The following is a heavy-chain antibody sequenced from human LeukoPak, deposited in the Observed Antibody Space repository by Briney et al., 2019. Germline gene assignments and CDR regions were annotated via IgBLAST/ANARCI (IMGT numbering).Heavy chain of an antibody. CDR1: GGTFSGYA. Sequence: SVKVSCKASGGTFSGYAISWVRQAPGQGLEWMGGIIPISPTANYAQKSQGRLTITTDEFTTTAYMELSSLRSEDTAVYYCATGRVSDTTLVTWFDPWGQGTLVTVSS. J-gene: IGHJ5*02. D-gene: IGHD5-18*01. V-gene: IGHV1-69*05. CDR3: ATGRVSDTTLVTWFDP. CDR2: IIPISPTA.